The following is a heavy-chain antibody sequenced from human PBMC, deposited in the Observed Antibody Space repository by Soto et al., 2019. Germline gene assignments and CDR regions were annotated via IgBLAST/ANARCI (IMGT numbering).Heavy chain of an antibody. V-gene: IGHV3-30-3*01. Sequence: GGSLRLSCAASGFTFSSYAMHWVRQAPGKGLEWVAVISYDGSNKYYADSVKGRFTISRDNSKNTLYLQMNSLRAEDTAVYYCARRMVRGVIRYYYYGMDVWGQGTTVTV. J-gene: IGHJ6*02. D-gene: IGHD3-10*01. CDR2: ISYDGSNK. CDR1: GFTFSSYA. CDR3: ARRMVRGVIRYYYYGMDV.